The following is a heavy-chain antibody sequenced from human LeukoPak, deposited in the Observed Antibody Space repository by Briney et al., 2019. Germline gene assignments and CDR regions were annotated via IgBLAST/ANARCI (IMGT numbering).Heavy chain of an antibody. CDR1: GFTVNSNY. CDR3: ARSAYPGNSVIED. V-gene: IGHV3-74*01. J-gene: IGHJ4*02. D-gene: IGHD4-23*01. Sequence: GGSLRLSCEASGFTVNSNYMTWVRQAPGKGLVWVSRINSDGRSTNYADSVKGRFTISRDNAKNTLYLQMNSLRAEDTAVYYCARSAYPGNSVIEDWGRGTLVTVSS. CDR2: INSDGRST.